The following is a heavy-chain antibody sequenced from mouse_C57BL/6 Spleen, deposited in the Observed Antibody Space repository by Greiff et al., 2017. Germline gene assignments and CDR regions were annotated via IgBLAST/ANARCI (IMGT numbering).Heavy chain of an antibody. V-gene: IGHV1-80*01. D-gene: IGHD1-1*01. Sequence: QVQLQQSGAELVKPGASVKISCKASGYAFSSYWMNWVKQRPGKGLEWIGQIYPGDGDTNYNGKFKGKATLTADKSSSTAYMPLSSLTSEDSAVYFCARCYYGSRGDFDVWGTGTTVTVSS. J-gene: IGHJ1*03. CDR3: ARCYYGSRGDFDV. CDR2: IYPGDGDT. CDR1: GYAFSSYW.